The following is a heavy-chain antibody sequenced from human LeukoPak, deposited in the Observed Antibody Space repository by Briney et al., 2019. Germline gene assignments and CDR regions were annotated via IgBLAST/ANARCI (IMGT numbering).Heavy chain of an antibody. Sequence: SETLSLTCAASDDSFSSHYWTWIRQPPGKGLEWIGYISYIGSTNYNPSLKSRVTISIDTSKNQFSLKLSSVTAADTVVYYCARDLVTVTKGFDIWGQGTMVSVSS. CDR2: ISYIGST. V-gene: IGHV4-59*11. CDR1: DDSFSSHY. J-gene: IGHJ3*02. CDR3: ARDLVTVTKGFDI. D-gene: IGHD4-17*01.